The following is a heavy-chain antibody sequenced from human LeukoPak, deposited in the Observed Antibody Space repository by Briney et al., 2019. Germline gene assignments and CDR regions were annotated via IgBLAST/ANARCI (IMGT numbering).Heavy chain of an antibody. CDR2: IDPDSGDT. J-gene: IGHJ4*02. D-gene: IGHD6-13*01. CDR3: GRDRIGVAGQDY. CDR1: GYTFTAYC. V-gene: IGHV1-2*02. Sequence: GASVKVSCKASGYTFTAYCMHWVRQAPGQGHEWMGWIDPDSGDTKYAQSFQGRVTMTTDTSISAVFMELSRLRSDDTAVYFCGRDRIGVAGQDYWGPGTLVIVSS.